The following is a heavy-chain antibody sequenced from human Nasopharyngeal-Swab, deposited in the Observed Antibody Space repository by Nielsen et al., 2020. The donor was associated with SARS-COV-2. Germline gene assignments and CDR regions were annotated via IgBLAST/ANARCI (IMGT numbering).Heavy chain of an antibody. CDR2: IGTAFYT. J-gene: IGHJ2*01. CDR3: AKAGRDYYDSSGYYHRVWYFDL. Sequence: GESLKISCASSGFTFSRYDMHLVRQATGQGLECVSAIGTAFYTYYPGSVKGRFTISRENAKNSLYLQMNSLRAGDTAVYYCAKAGRDYYDSSGYYHRVWYFDLWGRGTLVTVSS. D-gene: IGHD3-22*01. CDR1: GFTFSRYD. V-gene: IGHV3-13*01.